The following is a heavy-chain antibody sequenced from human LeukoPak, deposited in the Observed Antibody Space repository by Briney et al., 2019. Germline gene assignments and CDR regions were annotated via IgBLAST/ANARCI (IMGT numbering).Heavy chain of an antibody. V-gene: IGHV4-39*01. Sequence: PSETLSLTCTVSGGSISSSSSYWGWIRQPPGKGLEWIGSIYYSGSTYYNPSLKSRVTISVDTSKNQFSLKLSSVTTADTAVYYCARPLEGSDEEYFQHWGQGTLVTVSS. CDR1: GGSISSSSSY. J-gene: IGHJ1*01. CDR3: ARPLEGSDEEYFQH. D-gene: IGHD3-10*01. CDR2: IYYSGST.